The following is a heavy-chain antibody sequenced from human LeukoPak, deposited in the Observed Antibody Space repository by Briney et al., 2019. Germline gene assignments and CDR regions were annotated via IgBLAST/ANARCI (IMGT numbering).Heavy chain of an antibody. CDR1: GFIVTNNY. CDR2: VYSGSST. J-gene: IGHJ4*02. D-gene: IGHD2-8*01. CDR3: ARDPPAVLIDTYG. Sequence: PGGSLRLSCTASGFIVTNNYINWVRQAPGKGLEWVSLVYSGSSTYYADAVKSRFTISRDNTKNIVYLQMNSLRAEDTAMYYCARDPPAVLIDTYGWGQGTLVTVSS. V-gene: IGHV3-66*01.